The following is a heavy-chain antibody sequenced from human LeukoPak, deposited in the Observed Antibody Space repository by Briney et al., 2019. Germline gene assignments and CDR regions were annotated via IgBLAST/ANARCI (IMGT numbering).Heavy chain of an antibody. J-gene: IGHJ4*02. CDR3: ARVDRGKGFDY. CDR2: ISYDGSTK. Sequence: GGSPRLSCAASGFTFSTYALHWVRQAPGKGLEWVAVISYDGSTKYYADSVKGRFTISRDNSKNTLYLQMNILRTEDTAVYYCARVDRGKGFDYWGQGTLVTVSS. CDR1: GFTFSTYA. V-gene: IGHV3-30*04. D-gene: IGHD3-10*01.